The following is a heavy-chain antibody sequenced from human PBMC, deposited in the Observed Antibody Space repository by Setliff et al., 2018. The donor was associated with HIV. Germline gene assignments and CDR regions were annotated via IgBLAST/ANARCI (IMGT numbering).Heavy chain of an antibody. CDR3: ARGHYFKDV. D-gene: IGHD3-22*01. Sequence: PGGSLRLSCAASGFTFSSYEMNWVRQAPGKGLEWVSYISGSGSAMYCADSVEGRFTISRDNAKNSLYLQMNSLRAEDTAVYHCARGHYFKDVWGQGTTVTVSS. V-gene: IGHV3-48*03. J-gene: IGHJ6*02. CDR2: ISGSGSAM. CDR1: GFTFSSYE.